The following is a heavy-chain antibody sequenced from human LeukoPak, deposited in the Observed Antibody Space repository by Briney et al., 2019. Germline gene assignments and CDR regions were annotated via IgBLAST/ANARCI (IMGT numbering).Heavy chain of an antibody. CDR2: ISHDETHK. CDR3: ARDPVAYSGSYYDAFDI. V-gene: IGHV3-30-3*01. J-gene: IGHJ3*02. Sequence: GRSLRLSCAASGFTFRTYTMHWVRQAPGKGLEWVAVISHDETHKYYSDSVKGRFTISRDNAVNSVYLQMNDLRAEDTGVYYCARDPVAYSGSYYDAFDIWGQGTMVTVSS. D-gene: IGHD1-26*01. CDR1: GFTFRTYT.